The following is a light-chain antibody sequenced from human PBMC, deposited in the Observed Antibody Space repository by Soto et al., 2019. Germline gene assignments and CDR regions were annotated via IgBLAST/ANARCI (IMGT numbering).Light chain of an antibody. V-gene: IGLV1-51*01. CDR1: NSNIGNNY. Sequence: QSVLTQPPSVSAAPGQKVTISCSGSNSNIGNNYVSWYQQLPGTAPKLLIYDNNKRPSGIPDRFSGSKSGTSATLGITGLQTGDDADYYCGTWDSSLSAYVFGTGTKVTGL. J-gene: IGLJ1*01. CDR3: GTWDSSLSAYV. CDR2: DNN.